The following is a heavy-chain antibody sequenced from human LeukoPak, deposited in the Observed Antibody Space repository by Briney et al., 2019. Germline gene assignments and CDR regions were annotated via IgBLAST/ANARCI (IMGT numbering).Heavy chain of an antibody. Sequence: ASVTVSCKASGYTFTSYGISWVRQAPGQGLEWMGWISAYNGNTNYAQKLQGRVTMTTDTSTSTAYMELRSLRSDDTAVYYCARDRRLLWFGELSSPLDWWGQGTLVTVSS. D-gene: IGHD3-10*01. CDR3: ARDRRLLWFGELSSPLDW. CDR1: GYTFTSYG. V-gene: IGHV1-18*01. CDR2: ISAYNGNT. J-gene: IGHJ4*02.